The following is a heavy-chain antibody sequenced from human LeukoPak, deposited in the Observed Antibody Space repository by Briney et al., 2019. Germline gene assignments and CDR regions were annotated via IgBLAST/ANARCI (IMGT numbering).Heavy chain of an antibody. CDR1: GYSFTSYW. D-gene: IGHD6-19*01. CDR3: AGRFEYSSGWRSLDAFDI. V-gene: IGHV5-51*01. Sequence: GESLKISCKGSGYSFTSYWIGWVRQMPGKGLEWMGIIYPGDSDTRYSPSFQGQVTISADKSISTAYLQWSSLKASDTAMYYCAGRFEYSSGWRSLDAFDIWGQGTMVTVSS. CDR2: IYPGDSDT. J-gene: IGHJ3*02.